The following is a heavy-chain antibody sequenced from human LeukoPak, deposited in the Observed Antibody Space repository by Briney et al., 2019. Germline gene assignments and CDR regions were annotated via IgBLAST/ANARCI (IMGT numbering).Heavy chain of an antibody. D-gene: IGHD6-19*01. CDR1: GFTFGSYA. CDR2: IRGSGTGT. J-gene: IGHJ5*02. Sequence: GGSLRLSCAASGFTFGSYAMTWVRQAPGKGLEWVSAIRGSGTGTNYGDSVKGRFTISRHNSKNTLYLQMNSLRAEDTAVYYCAKDGSGPRNWFDPWGQGTLVTVSS. V-gene: IGHV3-23*01. CDR3: AKDGSGPRNWFDP.